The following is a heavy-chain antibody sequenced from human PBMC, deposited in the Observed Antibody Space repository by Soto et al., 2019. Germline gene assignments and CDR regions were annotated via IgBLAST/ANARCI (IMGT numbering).Heavy chain of an antibody. Sequence: QVQLVESGGGVVQPGRSLRLSCAASGFTFSSYAMHWVRQAPGKGLEWVAVISYDGSNKYYADSVKGRFTISRDNSKNTLYPQMNSLRAEDTAVYYCARAKQWLVRIWPGAFDIWGQGTMVTVSS. CDR2: ISYDGSNK. V-gene: IGHV3-30-3*01. CDR3: ARAKQWLVRIWPGAFDI. J-gene: IGHJ3*02. CDR1: GFTFSSYA. D-gene: IGHD6-19*01.